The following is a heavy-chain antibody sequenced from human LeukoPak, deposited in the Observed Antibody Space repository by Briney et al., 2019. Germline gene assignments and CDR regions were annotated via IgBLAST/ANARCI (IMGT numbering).Heavy chain of an antibody. Sequence: GGSLRLSCAASGIIVSSNYMSWVRQAPGKGLEWVSVIYSGGTTYYADSVKGRFTISRDNSKNTLYLQMNSLRDEDTAVYYCARVTGDHRFDYWGQGTLVTVSS. CDR2: IYSGGTT. D-gene: IGHD7-27*01. CDR1: GIIVSSNY. CDR3: ARVTGDHRFDY. J-gene: IGHJ4*02. V-gene: IGHV3-66*01.